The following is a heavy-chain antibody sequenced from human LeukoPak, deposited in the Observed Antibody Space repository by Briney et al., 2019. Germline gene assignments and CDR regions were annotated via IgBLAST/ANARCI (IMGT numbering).Heavy chain of an antibody. D-gene: IGHD5-24*01. V-gene: IGHV3-30-3*02. CDR2: ISYDGSNK. CDR3: AKTRRWPLRPGGMDV. CDR1: GFTFSSYA. J-gene: IGHJ6*02. Sequence: GGSLRLSCAASGFTFSSYAMHWVRQAPGKGLEWVAVISYDGSNKYYADSVKGRFTISRDNSKNTLYLHMNSLRAEDTAVYYCAKTRRWPLRPGGMDVWGQGTTVTVSS.